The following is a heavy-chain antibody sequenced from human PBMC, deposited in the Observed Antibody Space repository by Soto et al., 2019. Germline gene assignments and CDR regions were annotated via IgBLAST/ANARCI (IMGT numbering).Heavy chain of an antibody. CDR1: GYNFAGYW. V-gene: IGHV5-51*01. CDR3: ARGGVSTRTLDC. J-gene: IGHJ4*02. Sequence: GESLKISCKGSGYNFAGYWIAWVRQMPGKGLELMGIIYPSDSDTRYRPSFQGQVTISADKSISSAYLQWSSLRASDTAMYYCARGGVSTRTLDCWGQGTPVTVSS. D-gene: IGHD3-3*01. CDR2: IYPSDSDT.